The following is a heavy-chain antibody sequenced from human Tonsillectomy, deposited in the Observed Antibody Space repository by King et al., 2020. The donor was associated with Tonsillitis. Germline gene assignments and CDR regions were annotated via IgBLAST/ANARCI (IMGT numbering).Heavy chain of an antibody. Sequence: VQLQQWGAGLLKPSETLSLTCAVYGGSFSGYYWSWIRQPPGKGLEWIGEINHSGSTNYNPSLKSRVTISVDTSKNQFSQKLSSVTAADTAVYYCARGQGLRYFDWLKKGYFQHWGQGTLVTVSS. CDR3: ARGQGLRYFDWLKKGYFQH. CDR2: INHSGST. J-gene: IGHJ1*01. D-gene: IGHD3-9*01. CDR1: GGSFSGYY. V-gene: IGHV4-34*01.